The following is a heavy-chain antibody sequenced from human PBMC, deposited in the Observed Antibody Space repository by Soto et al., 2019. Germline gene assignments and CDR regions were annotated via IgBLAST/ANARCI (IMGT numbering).Heavy chain of an antibody. V-gene: IGHV4-30-4*02. Sequence: PVKGLEWIGYIYYSGSTYYNPSLKSRVTISVDTSKNQFSLKLSSVTAADTAVYFFFFQAEDGIRDVRSVSAFLLNRSSDL. D-gene: IGHD3-10*02. CDR3: FFQAEDGIRDVRSVSAFLLNRSSDL. CDR2: IYYSGST. J-gene: IGHJ2*01.